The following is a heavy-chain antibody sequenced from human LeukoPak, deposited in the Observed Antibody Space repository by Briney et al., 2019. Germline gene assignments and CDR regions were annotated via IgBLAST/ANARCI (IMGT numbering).Heavy chain of an antibody. Sequence: SETLSLTCTVSGGSISSSSYYWGWIRQPPGKGLEWIGSIYYSGSTYYNPSLKSRITLSVDTSKNQFFLKLSSVTAADTAVYYCAGEYSSSWGYFDYWGQGTLVTVSS. CDR1: GGSISSSSYY. D-gene: IGHD6-13*01. J-gene: IGHJ4*02. CDR3: AGEYSSSWGYFDY. V-gene: IGHV4-39*07. CDR2: IYYSGST.